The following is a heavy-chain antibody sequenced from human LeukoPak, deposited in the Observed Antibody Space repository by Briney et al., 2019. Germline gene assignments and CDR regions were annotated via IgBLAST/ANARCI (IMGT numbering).Heavy chain of an antibody. D-gene: IGHD1-26*01. CDR2: IGGSGDTT. Sequence: GGSLRLSCAASGFTCSNYAMSWVRQAPGKGLEWVSAIGGSGDTTHYADSVKGRFTISRDNSKNTLYLQMNSLRAEDTAVYYCASGFNSGPIADYWGQGTLVTVSS. CDR1: GFTCSNYA. J-gene: IGHJ4*02. CDR3: ASGFNSGPIADY. V-gene: IGHV3-23*01.